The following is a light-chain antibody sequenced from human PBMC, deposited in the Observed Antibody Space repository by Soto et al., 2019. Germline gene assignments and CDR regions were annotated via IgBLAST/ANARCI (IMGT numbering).Light chain of an antibody. CDR2: GAS. V-gene: IGKV3-20*01. CDR1: ESLSSKY. CDR3: QLHGSASSWT. J-gene: IGKJ1*01. Sequence: EIVSTQSPGTLSLSPGDRATLSCRTSESLSSKYLAWHQQKPGQAPRLLIYGASTRATGPPDRFSGSGSGTDFTLPINRLEPDDFAISYYQLHGSASSWTFGQGTKVDIK.